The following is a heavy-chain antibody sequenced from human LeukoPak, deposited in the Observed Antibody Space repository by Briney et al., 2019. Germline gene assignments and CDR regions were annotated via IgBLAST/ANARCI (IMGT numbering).Heavy chain of an antibody. CDR2: ISSDGNNE. Sequence: GGSLRLSCAASGFTLGSSAMHWVRQAPGKVLEWVASISSDGNNEYYADSVEGRFTISRDNSKNTLYLQLSSLTAEDTAVYFCARESNWAYYFDYWGQGTLVTVSS. J-gene: IGHJ4*02. CDR1: GFTLGSSA. V-gene: IGHV3-30-3*01. D-gene: IGHD7-27*01. CDR3: ARESNWAYYFDY.